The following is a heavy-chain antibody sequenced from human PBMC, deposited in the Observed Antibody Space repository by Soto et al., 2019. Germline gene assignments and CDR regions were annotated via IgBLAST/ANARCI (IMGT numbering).Heavy chain of an antibody. V-gene: IGHV4-30-2*01. J-gene: IGHJ5*02. D-gene: IGHD2-21*02. CDR2: IYHSGST. CDR3: ATLPPRIVVVVTPIPT. CDR1: GGSISSGGYS. Sequence: SETLSLTCAVSGGSISSGGYSWSWIRQPPGKGLEWIGYIYHSGSTYYNPSLKSRVTISVDRSKNQFSLMLHSVTAADTAVYYCATLPPRIVVVVTPIPTWGQGTLVTVSS.